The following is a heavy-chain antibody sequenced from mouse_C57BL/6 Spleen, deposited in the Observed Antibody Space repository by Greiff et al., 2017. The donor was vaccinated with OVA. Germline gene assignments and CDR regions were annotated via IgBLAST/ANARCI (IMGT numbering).Heavy chain of an antibody. CDR3: TREGGYGNYRYFDV. D-gene: IGHD2-1*01. J-gene: IGHJ1*03. CDR1: GFTFSSYA. Sequence: EVKLVESGEGLVKPGGSLKLSCAASGFTFSSYAMSWVRQTPEKRLEWVAYISSGGDYIYYADTVKGRFTISRDNARNTLYLQMSSLKSEDTAMYYCTREGGYGNYRYFDVWGTGTTVTVSS. V-gene: IGHV5-9-1*02. CDR2: ISSGGDYI.